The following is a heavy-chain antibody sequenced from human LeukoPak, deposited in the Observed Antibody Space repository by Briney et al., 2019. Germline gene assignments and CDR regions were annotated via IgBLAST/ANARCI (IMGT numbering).Heavy chain of an antibody. CDR2: IYPGDSDT. D-gene: IGHD6-6*01. J-gene: IGHJ4*02. Sequence: GESLKISCKGSGYSFTSYWIGWVRQMPGKGLAWMGIIYPGDSDTRYSPSFQGQVTISADKSISTAYLQWSSLKASDTAMYYCARRLYSSSGTYYFDYWGQGTLVTVSS. V-gene: IGHV5-51*01. CDR1: GYSFTSYW. CDR3: ARRLYSSSGTYYFDY.